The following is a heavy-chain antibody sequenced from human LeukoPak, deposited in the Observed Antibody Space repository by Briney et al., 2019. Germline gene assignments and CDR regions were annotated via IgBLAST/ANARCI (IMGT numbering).Heavy chain of an antibody. D-gene: IGHD3-22*01. Sequence: SEILSLTCTVSGGSISSYYWSWIRQPPGKGLEWIGYIYYSGSTNYNPSLKSRVTISVDTSKNQFSLKLSSVTAADTAVYYCAKSYGSGYYYDYWGQGTLVTVSS. V-gene: IGHV4-59*01. J-gene: IGHJ4*02. CDR1: GGSISSYY. CDR3: AKSYGSGYYYDY. CDR2: IYYSGST.